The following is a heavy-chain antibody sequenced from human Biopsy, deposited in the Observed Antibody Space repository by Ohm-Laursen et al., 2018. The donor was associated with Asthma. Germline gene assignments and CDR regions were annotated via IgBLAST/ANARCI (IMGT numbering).Heavy chain of an antibody. CDR2: IIPVFGTS. V-gene: IGHV1-69*01. D-gene: IGHD4-17*01. CDR3: AREVSTVDYGYYYFVMDV. J-gene: IGHJ6*02. CDR1: GGTFSRYA. Sequence: SSVKVSCKASGGTFSRYAISWVRQAPGQGLEWMGGIIPVFGTSNYAQKFQGRVTFTADGSTSSAYMELSSLTSEDSAVYYCAREVSTVDYGYYYFVMDVWGQGTTVTVSS.